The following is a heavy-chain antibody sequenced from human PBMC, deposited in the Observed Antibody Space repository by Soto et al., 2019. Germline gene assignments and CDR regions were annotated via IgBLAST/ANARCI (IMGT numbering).Heavy chain of an antibody. Sequence: ASVKVSCKASGYTFTGYYMHWVRQAPGQGLEWMGWINPNSGGTNYAQKFQGWVTMTRDTSISTAYMELSRLRSDDTAVYYCARDHGVTIFGVVINLFDYWGQGTLVTVSS. CDR2: INPNSGGT. J-gene: IGHJ4*02. V-gene: IGHV1-2*04. D-gene: IGHD3-3*01. CDR1: GYTFTGYY. CDR3: ARDHGVTIFGVVINLFDY.